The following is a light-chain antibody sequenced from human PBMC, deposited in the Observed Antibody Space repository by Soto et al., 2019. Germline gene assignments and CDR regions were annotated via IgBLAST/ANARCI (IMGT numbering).Light chain of an antibody. CDR3: SSYTITSTLV. Sequence: QSALTQPASVSGSPGQSITISCTGTSSDVGGHNYVSWYQQHPGKAPKLMIYEVSNRPSGVSNRFSGSKSGNTASLTISGLQAEVEADYYCSSYTITSTLVFGGGTKLTVL. V-gene: IGLV2-14*01. CDR2: EVS. CDR1: SSDVGGHNY. J-gene: IGLJ2*01.